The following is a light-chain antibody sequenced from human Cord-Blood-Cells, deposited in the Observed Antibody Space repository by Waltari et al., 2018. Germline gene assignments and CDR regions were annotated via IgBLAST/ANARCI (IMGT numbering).Light chain of an antibody. CDR2: EVS. CDR1: SSDVGGYHY. Sequence: QSALTQPPSASGSPGQSVTISCTGTSSDVGGYHYISWYQQHPGKAPKRMIYEVSKRPSGVPDRFSGSNAGNTASLTVSGLQAEDEADYYCSSYAGSNNYVFGTGTKVTVL. J-gene: IGLJ1*01. CDR3: SSYAGSNNYV. V-gene: IGLV2-8*01.